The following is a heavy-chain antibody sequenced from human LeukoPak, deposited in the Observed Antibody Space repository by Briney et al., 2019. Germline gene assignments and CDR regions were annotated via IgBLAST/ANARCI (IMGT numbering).Heavy chain of an antibody. CDR1: GYSFTSYW. CDR3: ASCSGGSCYDANYYYGMDV. V-gene: IGHV5-10-1*01. D-gene: IGHD2-15*01. Sequence: GASLKISCKGSGYSFTSYWISWVRQLPGKGLEWMGRIDPSDSYTNYSPSFPGHVTISADKSISTAYLQWSSLKASDTAMYYCASCSGGSCYDANYYYGMDVWGKGTTVTVSS. J-gene: IGHJ6*04. CDR2: IDPSDSYT.